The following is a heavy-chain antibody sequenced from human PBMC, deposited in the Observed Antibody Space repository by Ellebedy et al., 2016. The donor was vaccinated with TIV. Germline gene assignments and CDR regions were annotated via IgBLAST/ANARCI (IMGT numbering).Heavy chain of an antibody. J-gene: IGHJ4*02. CDR3: ARAIRSGFYRFDS. V-gene: IGHV4-39*01. Sequence: MPSETLSLTCTVSGGSISSSSYYWGWIRQPPGKGLEWIGGIYYIGNTYYTPSLKSRVTMSVDTSKNQFSLQLSSVTAADTAVYYCARAIRSGFYRFDSWGQGIMVTVSS. D-gene: IGHD3-22*01. CDR2: IYYIGNT. CDR1: GGSISSSSYY.